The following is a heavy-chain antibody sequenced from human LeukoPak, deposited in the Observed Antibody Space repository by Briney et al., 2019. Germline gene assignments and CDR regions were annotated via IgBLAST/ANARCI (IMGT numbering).Heavy chain of an antibody. CDR1: GYTFTIYY. Sequence: ASVKVSCKASGYTFTIYYMHWVRQAPGQGLEWMGIINPSGGSTSYAQRLQGRVTMTRDTSTSTVYIELSSLRSEDTAVYCCARDGHSSGWYGRSDFDYWGQGTLVTVSS. J-gene: IGHJ4*02. CDR3: ARDGHSSGWYGRSDFDY. D-gene: IGHD6-19*01. V-gene: IGHV1-46*04. CDR2: INPSGGST.